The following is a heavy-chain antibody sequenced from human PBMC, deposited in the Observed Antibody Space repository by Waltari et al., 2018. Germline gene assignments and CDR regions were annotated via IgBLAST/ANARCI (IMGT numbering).Heavy chain of an antibody. Sequence: QVQLQESGPGLVKPSETLSLTCTVSGYSISSGYYWGWIRQPPGKGLGWIGSIYHSGSTYYNPSLKSRVTISVDTSKNQFSLKLSSVTAADTAVYYCARAGGHYDILTGYGLDPGGVNVWGKGTTVTVSS. J-gene: IGHJ6*04. CDR3: ARAGGHYDILTGYGLDPGGVNV. CDR2: IYHSGST. CDR1: GYSISSGYY. D-gene: IGHD3-9*01. V-gene: IGHV4-38-2*02.